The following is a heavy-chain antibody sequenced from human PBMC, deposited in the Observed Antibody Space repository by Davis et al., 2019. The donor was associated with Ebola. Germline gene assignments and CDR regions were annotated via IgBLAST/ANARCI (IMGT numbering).Heavy chain of an antibody. CDR2: INSDGTIT. J-gene: IGHJ4*02. D-gene: IGHD5-12*01. V-gene: IGHV3-74*01. CDR3: ARESVNIVAS. Sequence: HTGGSLRLSCAASGFTFSTYWMYWVRQAPGEGLVWVSRINSDGTITIYADSVKGRFTISRDNAKNTLYLQMNSLRAEDTAVYYCARESVNIVASWGQGTLVTVSS. CDR1: GFTFSTYW.